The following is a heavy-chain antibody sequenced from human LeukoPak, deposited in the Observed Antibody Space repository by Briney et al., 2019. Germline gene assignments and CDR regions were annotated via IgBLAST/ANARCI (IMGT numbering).Heavy chain of an antibody. CDR3: ASERNVPVTTGGYYIDH. V-gene: IGHV4-61*02. CDR1: GGSISSDVYY. CDR2: IQTGGTT. J-gene: IGHJ4*02. D-gene: IGHD4-17*01. Sequence: SETLSLTCSVSGGSISSDVYYWTWIRQPAGKGLEFLGRIQTGGTTYYNPSLKSRVMMSLDTSKNQYSFTLTSMTAADTAMYYCASERNVPVTTGGYYIDHWGQGTRVIVSS.